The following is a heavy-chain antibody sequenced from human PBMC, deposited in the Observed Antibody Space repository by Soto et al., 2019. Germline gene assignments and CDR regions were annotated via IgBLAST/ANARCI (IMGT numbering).Heavy chain of an antibody. Sequence: SETLSLTCTVSGGSISSSSYYWGWIRQPPGKGLEWIGSIYYSGTTYYNPSLESRVTISVDTSKNQFSLKVRSVTDADTAVYYCTRASGQITPGTLDYWGQGIQVTVSS. CDR1: GGSISSSSYY. D-gene: IGHD6-13*01. J-gene: IGHJ4*02. CDR3: TRASGQITPGTLDY. CDR2: IYYSGTT. V-gene: IGHV4-39*01.